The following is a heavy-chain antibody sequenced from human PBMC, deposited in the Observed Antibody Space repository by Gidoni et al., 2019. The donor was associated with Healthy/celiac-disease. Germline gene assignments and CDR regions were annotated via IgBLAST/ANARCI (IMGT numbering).Heavy chain of an antibody. CDR2: IYYSGST. D-gene: IGHD2-2*01. CDR3: ARVTGYCSSTSCYSSDY. J-gene: IGHJ4*02. Sequence: QVLLQESAPGLVKPSQTLSLTCTVSGGSISSSGYYWSWIRQHPGKGLEWIGYIYYSGSTYYNPSLKSRVTISVDTSKNQFSRKLSSVTAADTAVYYCARVTGYCSSTSCYSSDYWGQGTLVTVSS. V-gene: IGHV4-31*03. CDR1: GGSISSSGYY.